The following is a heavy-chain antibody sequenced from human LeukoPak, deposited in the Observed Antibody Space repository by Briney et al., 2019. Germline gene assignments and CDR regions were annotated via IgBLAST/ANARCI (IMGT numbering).Heavy chain of an antibody. CDR2: ISAYNGNK. V-gene: IGHV1-18*01. Sequence: ASVKVSCKASGYXXTXXXXXXVXXAPXQXXEXMGXISAYNGNKNYAQKLQGRVTMTTDTSTSTAYMELRSLRSDDTAVYYCARDERAVADTLGKYYWGQGTLVTVSS. J-gene: IGHJ4*02. CDR3: ARDERAVADTLGKYY. D-gene: IGHD6-19*01. CDR1: GYXXTXXX.